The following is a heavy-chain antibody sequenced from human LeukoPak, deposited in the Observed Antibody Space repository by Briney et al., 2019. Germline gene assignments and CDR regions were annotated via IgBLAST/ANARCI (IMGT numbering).Heavy chain of an antibody. CDR3: AKVCSSSWYPDAFDI. J-gene: IGHJ3*02. Sequence: GGSLRLSCAASGFTFSSYAMSWVRQAPGKGLEWVSAISGSGGSTYYADSVKGRSTISRDNSKNTLYLQMNSLRAEDTAVYYCAKVCSSSWYPDAFDIWGQGTMVTVSS. CDR1: GFTFSSYA. V-gene: IGHV3-23*01. D-gene: IGHD6-13*01. CDR2: ISGSGGST.